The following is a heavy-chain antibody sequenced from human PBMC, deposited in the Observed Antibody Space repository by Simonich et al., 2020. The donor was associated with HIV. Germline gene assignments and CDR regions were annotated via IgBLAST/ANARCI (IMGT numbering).Heavy chain of an antibody. D-gene: IGHD6-13*01. V-gene: IGHV1-2*06. CDR1: GYTFTAYY. CDR3: VRVSIAAAHRHFDY. CDR2: INPTIGGT. J-gene: IGHJ4*02. Sequence: QVQLVQSGAEVKKPGASVKGSCKASGYTFTAYYMHWVRQAPGQGLERMGRINPTIGGTNYAQKFQGRVTMTRDTSISTAYMELSRLSSDDTAVYYCVRVSIAAAHRHFDYWGQGTLVTVSS.